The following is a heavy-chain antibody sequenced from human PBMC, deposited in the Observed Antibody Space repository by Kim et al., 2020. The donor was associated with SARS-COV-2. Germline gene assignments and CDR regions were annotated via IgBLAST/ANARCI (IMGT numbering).Heavy chain of an antibody. V-gene: IGHV4-39*07. Sequence: SETLSLTCTVSGGSISSSSYYWGWIRQPPGKGLEWIGSIYYSGSTYYNPSLKSRVTISVDTSKNQFSLKLSSVTAADTAVYYCARAPVLRFLEWRYNWFDPWGQGTLVTVSS. CDR1: GGSISSSSYY. CDR2: IYYSGST. D-gene: IGHD3-3*01. J-gene: IGHJ5*02. CDR3: ARAPVLRFLEWRYNWFDP.